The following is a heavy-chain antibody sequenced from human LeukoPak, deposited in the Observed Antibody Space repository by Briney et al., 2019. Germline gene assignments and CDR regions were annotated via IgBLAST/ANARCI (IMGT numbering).Heavy chain of an antibody. Sequence: PGASLRFSCAASGFTFRTYAMSWVRQAPGKGLEWVSAISAGGKTYYADSVKGRFTISRDNSKNTLYLQMNSLRAEDTALYYCAKGKQWELPFDYCGQGTLVTVSS. CDR1: GFTFRTYA. D-gene: IGHD1-26*01. CDR3: AKGKQWELPFDY. J-gene: IGHJ4*02. CDR2: ISAGGKT. V-gene: IGHV3-23*01.